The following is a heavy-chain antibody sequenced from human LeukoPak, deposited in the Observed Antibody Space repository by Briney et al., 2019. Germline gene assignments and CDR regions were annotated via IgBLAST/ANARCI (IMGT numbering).Heavy chain of an antibody. V-gene: IGHV4-34*01. CDR2: INHSGST. Sequence: PSETLSLACALSGGSITDYYYNWVRQPPGKGLEWIGEINHSGSTTYNPSLKSRVIIAVDTSKNQFSLKLTSVTAADTAVYYCARVGDLFGAHRVRGLPPDYYYMDVWGKGTTVTVSS. D-gene: IGHD3-10*01. J-gene: IGHJ6*03. CDR1: GGSITDYY. CDR3: ARVGDLFGAHRVRGLPPDYYYMDV.